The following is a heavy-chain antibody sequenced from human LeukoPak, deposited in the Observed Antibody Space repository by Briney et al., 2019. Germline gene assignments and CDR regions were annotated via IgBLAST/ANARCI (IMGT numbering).Heavy chain of an antibody. CDR3: AGEGIHYKDSIDY. Sequence: ASVKVSCKASGGTFSSYAISWVRQAPGQGLEWMGRIIPILGIANYAQKFQGRVTITADKSTSTAYMELSSLRSEDTAVYYCAGEGIHYKDSIDYWGQGTLVTVSS. CDR1: GGTFSSYA. D-gene: IGHD1-20*01. J-gene: IGHJ4*02. V-gene: IGHV1-69*04. CDR2: IIPILGIA.